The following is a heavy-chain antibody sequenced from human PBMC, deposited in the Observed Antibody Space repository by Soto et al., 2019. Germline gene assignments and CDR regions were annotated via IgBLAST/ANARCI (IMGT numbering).Heavy chain of an antibody. CDR1: GYTLTELS. D-gene: IGHD3-22*01. Sequence: GASVKVSCKVSGYTLTELSMHWVRQAPGKGLEWMGGFDPEDGETIYAQKFQGRVTMTEDTSTDTAYMELSSLRSEDTALYYCATRNWYYDSSGYGYYFDYWGQGTLVTVSS. CDR3: ATRNWYYDSSGYGYYFDY. J-gene: IGHJ4*02. V-gene: IGHV1-24*01. CDR2: FDPEDGET.